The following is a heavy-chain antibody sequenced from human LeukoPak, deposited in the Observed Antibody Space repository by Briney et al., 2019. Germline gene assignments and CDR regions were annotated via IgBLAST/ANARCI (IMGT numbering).Heavy chain of an antibody. CDR3: ARATFGCSGGSCYPPLVMDV. Sequence: GASVKVSCKASGYRFTGYYMHWVRQAPGQGLEGMGWINPKSGGTKYAQKFQGRATLTRDTSISTAYMELSRLRSDDTAVYYCARATFGCSGGSCYPPLVMDVWGQGTTVTVSS. CDR1: GYRFTGYY. J-gene: IGHJ6*02. CDR2: INPKSGGT. D-gene: IGHD2-15*01. V-gene: IGHV1-2*02.